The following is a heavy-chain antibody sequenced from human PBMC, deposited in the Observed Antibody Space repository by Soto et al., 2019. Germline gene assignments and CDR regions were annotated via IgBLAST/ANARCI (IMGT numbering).Heavy chain of an antibody. D-gene: IGHD4-17*01. Sequence: QVQLVQSGAEVKKPGSSVKVSCKASGGTFSSYTISWVRQAPGQGLEWMGRIIPILGIANYAQKFQGRVTITADKSTSTAYMELSSLRSEDTAVYYCAGGITVTTVLNDAFDICGQGTMVTVSS. CDR3: AGGITVTTVLNDAFDI. V-gene: IGHV1-69*02. CDR1: GGTFSSYT. J-gene: IGHJ3*02. CDR2: IIPILGIA.